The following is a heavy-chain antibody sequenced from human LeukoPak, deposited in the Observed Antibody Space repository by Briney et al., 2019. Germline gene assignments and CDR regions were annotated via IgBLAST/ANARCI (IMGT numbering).Heavy chain of an antibody. Sequence: GGSLRLSCAASGFTFSSYAMSWVRRAPGKGLEWVSAISGSGGSTYYADSVKGRFTISRDNSKNTLYLQMNSLRAEDTAVYYCAKDQWELLGYFDYWGQGTLVTVSS. CDR1: GFTFSSYA. CDR3: AKDQWELLGYFDY. V-gene: IGHV3-23*01. D-gene: IGHD1-26*01. J-gene: IGHJ4*02. CDR2: ISGSGGST.